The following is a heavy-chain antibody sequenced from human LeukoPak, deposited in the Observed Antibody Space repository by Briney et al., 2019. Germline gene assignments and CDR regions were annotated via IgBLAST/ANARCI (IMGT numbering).Heavy chain of an antibody. J-gene: IGHJ1*01. CDR3: AKGSGYYPEYFQH. V-gene: IGHV3-64D*06. Sequence: GGSLRLSCAGAGFTFRSYSMHWVRQAPGKGLEHIPTITSDGGRTHYADSVKGRFTISRDNSKNTLYLQMSSLRAEDTAVYYCAKGSGYYPEYFQHWGQGTLVTVSS. CDR2: ITSDGGRT. D-gene: IGHD3-22*01. CDR1: GFTFRSYS.